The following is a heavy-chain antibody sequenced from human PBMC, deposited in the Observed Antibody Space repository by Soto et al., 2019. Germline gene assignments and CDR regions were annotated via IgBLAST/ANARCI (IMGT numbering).Heavy chain of an antibody. Sequence: SGTLSLTCTVSGGSISSYYWSWIRQPPGKGLEWIGYIYYSGSTNYNPSLKSRVTISVDTSKNQFSLKLSSVTAADTAVYYCARAYGDYADWFDPWGQGTLVTVSS. CDR2: IYYSGST. J-gene: IGHJ5*02. D-gene: IGHD4-17*01. CDR3: ARAYGDYADWFDP. V-gene: IGHV4-59*01. CDR1: GGSISSYY.